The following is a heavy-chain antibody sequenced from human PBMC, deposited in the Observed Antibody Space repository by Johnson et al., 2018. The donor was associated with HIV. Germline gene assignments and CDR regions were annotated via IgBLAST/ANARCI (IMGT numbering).Heavy chain of an antibody. CDR3: ARGYTNGWYFDGAFDV. V-gene: IGHV3-53*01. Sequence: VQLVEFGGGVVQPGRSLRLSCAASGFTVSSNYMSWVRQAPGKGLEWVSVIYSGGSTYYADSVKGRFTISRDNSKNTLYLQMNSLRAEDTAIFYCARGYTNGWYFDGAFDVWGQGTKVTVSS. J-gene: IGHJ3*01. CDR1: GFTVSSNY. D-gene: IGHD6-19*01. CDR2: IYSGGST.